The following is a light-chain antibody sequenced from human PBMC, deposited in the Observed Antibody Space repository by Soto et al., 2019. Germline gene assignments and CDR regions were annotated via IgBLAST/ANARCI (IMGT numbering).Light chain of an antibody. CDR3: QQYNSYALT. CDR1: QSISSW. Sequence: LSASVGDRVTITCRASQSISSWLAWYQQKPGKAPKLLIYDASSLESGVPSRFSGSGSGTEFTLTISSLQPDDFATYYCQQYNSYALTFGGGTKVDIK. J-gene: IGKJ4*01. V-gene: IGKV1-5*01. CDR2: DAS.